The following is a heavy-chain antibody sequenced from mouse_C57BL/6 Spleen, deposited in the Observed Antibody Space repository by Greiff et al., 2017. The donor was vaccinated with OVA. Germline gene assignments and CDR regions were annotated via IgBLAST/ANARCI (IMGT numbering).Heavy chain of an antibody. D-gene: IGHD1-1*01. CDR2: ISYDGSN. Sequence: EVKLQQSGPGLVKPSQSLSLTCSVTGYSITSGYYWNWIRQFPGNKLEWMGYISYDGSNNYNPSLKNRISITRDTSTNQFFLKLNSVTTEDTATYYCARDGTTVVATPFDYWGQGTTLTVSS. CDR1: GYSITSGYY. V-gene: IGHV3-6*01. CDR3: ARDGTTVVATPFDY. J-gene: IGHJ2*01.